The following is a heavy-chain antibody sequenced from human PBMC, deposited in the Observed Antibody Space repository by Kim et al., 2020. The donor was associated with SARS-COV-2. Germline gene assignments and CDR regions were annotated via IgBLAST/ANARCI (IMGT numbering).Heavy chain of an antibody. Sequence: TNYNPSLKSRVTISVDKSKNQFSLKLSSVTAADTAVYYCARSVPRTALGYWGQGTLVTVSS. CDR3: ARSVPRTALGY. V-gene: IGHV4-4*02. CDR2: T. D-gene: IGHD2-21*02. J-gene: IGHJ4*02.